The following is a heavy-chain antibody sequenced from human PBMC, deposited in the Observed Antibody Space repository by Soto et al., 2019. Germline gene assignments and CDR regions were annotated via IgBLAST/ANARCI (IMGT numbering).Heavy chain of an antibody. CDR3: AKDRTYYYGSGSYFDY. CDR2: ISGSGGST. Sequence: GGSLRLSCAASGFTFSSYAMSWVRQAPGKGLEWVSAISGSGGSTYYADSVKGRFTISRDNSKNTLYLQMNSLRAEDTAVYYCAKDRTYYYGSGSYFDYWGQGTLVTVSS. D-gene: IGHD3-10*01. V-gene: IGHV3-23*01. J-gene: IGHJ4*02. CDR1: GFTFSSYA.